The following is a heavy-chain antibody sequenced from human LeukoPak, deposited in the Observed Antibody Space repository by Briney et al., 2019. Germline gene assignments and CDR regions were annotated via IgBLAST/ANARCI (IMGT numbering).Heavy chain of an antibody. CDR2: IYYSGST. D-gene: IGHD2-2*01. V-gene: IGHV4-59*01. Sequence: SETLSLTCTVSGGSISSYYWSWIRQPPGKGLEWIGYIYYSGSTNYNPSLKSRVSISVDTSKSQFSLKLSPVTAADTAVYYCARVGCSSTSCSWFDPWGQGTLVTVSS. CDR3: ARVGCSSTSCSWFDP. CDR1: GGSISSYY. J-gene: IGHJ5*02.